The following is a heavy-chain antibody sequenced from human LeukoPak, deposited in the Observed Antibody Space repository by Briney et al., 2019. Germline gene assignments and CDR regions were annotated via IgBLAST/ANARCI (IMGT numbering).Heavy chain of an antibody. D-gene: IGHD3-3*01. V-gene: IGHV6-1*01. Sequence: SQTLSLACAISGDSVSSNSAAWNWIRQSPSRGLEWLGRTYYRSKWYNDYAVSVKSRITINPDTSKNQFSLQLNSVTPEDTAVYYCARGGHVLRFLEWSPPLDYWGQGTLVTVSS. CDR2: TYYRSKWYN. CDR1: GDSVSSNSAA. J-gene: IGHJ4*02. CDR3: ARGGHVLRFLEWSPPLDY.